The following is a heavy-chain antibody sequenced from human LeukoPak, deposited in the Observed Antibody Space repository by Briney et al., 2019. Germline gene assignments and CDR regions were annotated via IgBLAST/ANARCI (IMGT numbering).Heavy chain of an antibody. CDR1: GGSISSYY. J-gene: IGHJ3*02. CDR2: IYYSGST. D-gene: IGHD2-2*01. CDR3: ARVGYCSSTGCAKNAFDT. V-gene: IGHV4-59*01. Sequence: SETLSLTCTVSGGSISSYYWSWIRQPPGKGLEWIGYIYYSGSTNYNPSLKSRVTISVDTSKNQFSLKLSSVTAADTAGYYCARVGYCSSTGCAKNAFDTWGQGTMVTVSS.